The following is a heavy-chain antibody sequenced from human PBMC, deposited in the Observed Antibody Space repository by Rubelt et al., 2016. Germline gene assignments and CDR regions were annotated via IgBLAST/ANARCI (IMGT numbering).Heavy chain of an antibody. CDR3: ARGQKRTTMLLFDY. D-gene: IGHD4-17*01. Sequence: VQLVESGGGLVQPGGSLRVSCAASGFTFSDFAIHWVRQAPGKGLEWVALIWYDETNKYYADSVTCRFTISSDNSKNSLYLQMNRLRAEDTAVDYCARGQKRTTMLLFDYWGQGTPVTVSS. V-gene: IGHV3-30*04. CDR2: IWYDETNK. J-gene: IGHJ4*02. CDR1: GFTFSDFA.